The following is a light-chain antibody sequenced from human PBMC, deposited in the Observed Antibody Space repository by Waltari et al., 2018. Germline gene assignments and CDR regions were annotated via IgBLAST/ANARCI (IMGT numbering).Light chain of an antibody. V-gene: IGLV2-23*02. CDR1: SSDIRCYNI. CDR2: EVN. CDR3: CSYAGTITPWV. J-gene: IGLJ3*02. Sequence: QTALIQSAPVAASPGPPTLISCIGTSSDIRCYNIVYWYQQHPGTAPKLIIYEVNNRPSGVSNRFSGSKSGNTASLTISGLQAEDEADYYCCSYAGTITPWVFGGGTKLTVL.